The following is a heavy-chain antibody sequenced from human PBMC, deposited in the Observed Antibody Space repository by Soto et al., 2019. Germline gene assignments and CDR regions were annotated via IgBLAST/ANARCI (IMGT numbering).Heavy chain of an antibody. D-gene: IGHD6-19*01. V-gene: IGHV1-18*01. CDR3: AREIAVDENWFDP. CDR2: ISAYNGNT. CDR1: GYTFTSYG. J-gene: IGHJ5*02. Sequence: GASVKVSRKASGYTFTSYGISWVRQAPGQGLEWMGWISAYNGNTNYAQKLQGRVTMATDTSTSTAYMELRSLRSDDTAVYYCAREIAVDENWFDPWGQGTLVTVSS.